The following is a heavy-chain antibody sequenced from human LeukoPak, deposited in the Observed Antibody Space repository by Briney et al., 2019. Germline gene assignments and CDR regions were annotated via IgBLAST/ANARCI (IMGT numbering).Heavy chain of an antibody. J-gene: IGHJ4*02. Sequence: PSETLSHTCTVSGGSISDYFWSWIRQPPGKGLEWIGFITYSGRTDQNPSLKSRVTISVDASKNQFSLNLTSVTAADTAVYYCVRHTTSGWYQVVYWGQGTLVTVSS. V-gene: IGHV4-59*01. CDR2: ITYSGRT. CDR3: VRHTTSGWYQVVY. D-gene: IGHD6-19*01. CDR1: GGSISDYF.